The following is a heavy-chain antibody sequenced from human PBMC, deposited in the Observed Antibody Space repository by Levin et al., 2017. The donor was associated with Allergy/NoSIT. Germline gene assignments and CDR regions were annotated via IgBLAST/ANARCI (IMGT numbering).Heavy chain of an antibody. Sequence: GASVKVSCKASGYTFTSYDINWVRQATGQGLEWMGWMNPNSGNTGYAQKFQGRVTMTRNTSISTAYMELSSLRSEDTAVYYCARAASRYSSGWYVRRSNNWFDPWGQGTLVTVSS. D-gene: IGHD6-19*01. CDR1: GYTFTSYD. J-gene: IGHJ5*02. V-gene: IGHV1-8*01. CDR3: ARAASRYSSGWYVRRSNNWFDP. CDR2: MNPNSGNT.